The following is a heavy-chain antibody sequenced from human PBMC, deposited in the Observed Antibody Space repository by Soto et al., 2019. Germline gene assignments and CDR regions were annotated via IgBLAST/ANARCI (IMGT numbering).Heavy chain of an antibody. J-gene: IGHJ4*02. CDR2: ISGSAATT. V-gene: IGHV3-23*01. CDR3: ARDRSYYDSSGSYSPHY. D-gene: IGHD3-22*01. Sequence: GGSLRLSCAASGFTFSSFAMNWVRQAPGKGLEWVSAISGSAATTHFADSVKGRFTISRDNAKNTLYLQMNSLRAEDTDVYFCARDRSYYDSSGSYSPHYWGQGTLVTVSS. CDR1: GFTFSSFA.